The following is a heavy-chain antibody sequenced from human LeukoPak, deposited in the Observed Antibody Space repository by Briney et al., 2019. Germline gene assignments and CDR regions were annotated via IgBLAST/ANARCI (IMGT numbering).Heavy chain of an antibody. CDR1: GFTFSNAW. V-gene: IGHV3-15*01. CDR3: ARERMTTVTTFDP. J-gene: IGHJ5*02. CDR2: IKSKTDGGTT. D-gene: IGHD4-17*01. Sequence: PGGSLRLSCAASGFTFSNAWMSWVRQAPGKGLEWVGRIKSKTDGGTTDYAAPVKGRFTISRDDSKNTLYLQMNSLRAEDTAVYYCARERMTTVTTFDPWGQGTLVTVSS.